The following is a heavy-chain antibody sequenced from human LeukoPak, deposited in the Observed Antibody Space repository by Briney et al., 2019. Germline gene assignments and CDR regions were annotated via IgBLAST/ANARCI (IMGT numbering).Heavy chain of an antibody. D-gene: IGHD3-22*01. CDR1: GGTFSSYA. V-gene: IGHV1-69*04. Sequence: SVKVSCKASGGTFSSYAISWVRQAPGQGLEWMGRIIPILGIANYAQKFQGRVTITADKSTSTAYMELSSLRSEDTAVYYCARGGGLQGYYDSSGYYFLWGQGTLVTVSS. CDR3: ARGGGLQGYYDSSGYYFL. CDR2: IIPILGIA. J-gene: IGHJ4*02.